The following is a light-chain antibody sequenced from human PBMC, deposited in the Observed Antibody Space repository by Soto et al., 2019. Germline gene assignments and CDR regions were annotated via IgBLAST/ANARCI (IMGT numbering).Light chain of an antibody. V-gene: IGLV1-47*01. Sequence: QSVLTQPPSESGTPGQRVTISCSGSNSNIGNNYVFWYQQVPGTAPKVVTYRNNQRPSGVPDRFSSSRSGTSASLAITGLRSEDEADYYCAAWDDTLSGVIFGGGTKLTVL. CDR2: RNN. CDR1: NSNIGNNY. CDR3: AAWDDTLSGVI. J-gene: IGLJ2*01.